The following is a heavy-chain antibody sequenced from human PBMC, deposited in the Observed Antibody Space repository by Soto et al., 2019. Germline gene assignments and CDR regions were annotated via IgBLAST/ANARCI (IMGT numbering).Heavy chain of an antibody. CDR1: GVSFHNFY. J-gene: IGHJ4*02. V-gene: IGHV4-59*01. CDR2: VHYSGST. CDR3: ARGVDYYATSGYFSFDS. D-gene: IGHD3-16*01. Sequence: PXESLSLTCHLSGVSFHNFYWLWIRQPPGKGLEWVGHVHYSGSTNYSPSLNSRATISLDTSKSQLSLKLRSVTAADTAMYFCARGVDYYATSGYFSFDSWGQGIQVTVYS.